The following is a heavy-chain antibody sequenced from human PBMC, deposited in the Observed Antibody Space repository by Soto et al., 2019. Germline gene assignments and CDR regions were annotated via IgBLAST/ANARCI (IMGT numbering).Heavy chain of an antibody. J-gene: IGHJ6*02. CDR1: GGTFSSYA. CDR2: IIPILGIA. V-gene: IGHV1-69*04. Sequence: ASVKVSCKASGGTFSSYAISWVRQAPGQGLEWMGRIIPILGIANYAQKFQGRVTITADKSTSTAYMELSSLRSEDTAVYYCARQPTFNYGGNSGDYYYYGMDVWGQGTTVTVSS. CDR3: ARQPTFNYGGNSGDYYYYGMDV. D-gene: IGHD4-17*01.